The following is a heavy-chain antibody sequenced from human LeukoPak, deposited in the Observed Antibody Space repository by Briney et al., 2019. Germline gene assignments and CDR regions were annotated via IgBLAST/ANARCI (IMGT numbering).Heavy chain of an antibody. CDR1: GGSISSYY. D-gene: IGHD6-13*01. V-gene: IGHV4-59*01. Sequence: PSETLSLTCTVSGGSISSYYWSWIRKPPGKGLEWIGYIYYSWSTNYNPSLKSRVTISVDTPKNQFSLKLSSVTAADTAVYYCARLYSSSLGRVFDYWGQGTLVTVSS. CDR3: ARLYSSSLGRVFDY. CDR2: IYYSWST. J-gene: IGHJ4*02.